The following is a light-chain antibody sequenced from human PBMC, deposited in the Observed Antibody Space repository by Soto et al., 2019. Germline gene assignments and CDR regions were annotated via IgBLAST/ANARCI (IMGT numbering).Light chain of an antibody. CDR3: SSYTSSSTLGYV. CDR1: SSDVGGYNY. V-gene: IGLV2-14*01. Sequence: QSALTQPASVSGSPGQSITISCTGTSSDVGGYNYVSWYQQHPGKAPKLMIYDVSNRPSGVSNRFSGSKSGNTASLTISGLQAEDEAHYYCSSYTSSSTLGYVFGTGTKVTVL. CDR2: DVS. J-gene: IGLJ1*01.